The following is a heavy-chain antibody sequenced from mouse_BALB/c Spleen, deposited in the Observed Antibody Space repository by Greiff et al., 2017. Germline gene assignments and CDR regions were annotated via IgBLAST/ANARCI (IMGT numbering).Heavy chain of an antibody. CDR2: ISDGGSYT. V-gene: IGHV5-4*02. CDR1: GFTFSDYY. D-gene: IGHD2-14*01. CDR3: ARDRGYYRSYYAMDY. Sequence: EVQGVESGGGLVKPGGSLKLSCAASGFTFSDYYMYWVRQTPEKRLEWVATISDGGSYTYYPDSVKGRFTISRDNAKNNLYLQMSSLKSEDTAMYYCARDRGYYRSYYAMDYWGQGTSVTVSS. J-gene: IGHJ4*01.